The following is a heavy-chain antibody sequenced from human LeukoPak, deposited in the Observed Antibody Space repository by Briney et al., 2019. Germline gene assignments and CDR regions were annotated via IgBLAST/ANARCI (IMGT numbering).Heavy chain of an antibody. D-gene: IGHD2-2*01. CDR1: GFTFDDYA. CDR3: AKAPCGTSCSTFDY. V-gene: IGHV3-9*01. Sequence: GGSLRLSCAASGFTFDDYAMNWVRQAPGKGLEWVPRISWNSGSIAYADSVKGRFTISRDNAKNSLYLQMNSLRPEDTAFYYCAKAPCGTSCSTFDYWGQGTLVTVSS. CDR2: ISWNSGSI. J-gene: IGHJ4*02.